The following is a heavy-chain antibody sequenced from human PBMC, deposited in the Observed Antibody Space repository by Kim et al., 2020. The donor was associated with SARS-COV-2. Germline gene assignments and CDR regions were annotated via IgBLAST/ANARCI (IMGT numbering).Heavy chain of an antibody. J-gene: IGHJ3*02. CDR3: VKILDIVTTRGWADTFDM. CDR2: IGGRDTTT. CDR1: GFTFRNSA. V-gene: IGHV3-23*05. D-gene: IGHD5-12*01. Sequence: GGSLRLSCAASGFTFRNSAMNWVRQAPGKGLEWVSVIGGRDTTTFYADSVKGRFAISRDNSKNTLYLQMNSLRAEDTAVYYCVKILDIVTTRGWADTFDMWGQGTVVTVSS.